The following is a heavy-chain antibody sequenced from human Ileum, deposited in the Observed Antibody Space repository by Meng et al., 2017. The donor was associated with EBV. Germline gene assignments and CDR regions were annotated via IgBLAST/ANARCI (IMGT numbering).Heavy chain of an antibody. CDR3: ANSNPYCSGGSCPRDS. V-gene: IGHV3-23*04. Sequence: QMVDAWGGFGPPGGVLRRSCAASGFPLGSYALSWVRQAPGTGLEWVSGISGSGGSTYYADSVKGRFTISRDNSKNTLYLQMNSLRAEDTAVYYCANSNPYCSGGSCPRDSWGQRTLVTVSS. J-gene: IGHJ4*02. D-gene: IGHD2-15*01. CDR2: ISGSGGST. CDR1: GFPLGSYA.